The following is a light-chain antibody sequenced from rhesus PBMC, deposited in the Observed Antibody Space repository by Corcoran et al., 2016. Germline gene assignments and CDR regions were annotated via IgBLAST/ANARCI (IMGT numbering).Light chain of an antibody. CDR1: SSDICGYNY. V-gene: IGLV2S7*01. CDR3: CSYTTSSTYI. Sequence: QSAPTQPPSVSGSPGQSVTISCTGTSSDICGYNYVSWYQQHPGKAPKLMIHGVSNRPSGVSDRFSGSKSGNTASLTISGLQAEDEADYFCCSYTTSSTYIFGAGTRLTVL. J-gene: IGLJ1*01. CDR2: GVS.